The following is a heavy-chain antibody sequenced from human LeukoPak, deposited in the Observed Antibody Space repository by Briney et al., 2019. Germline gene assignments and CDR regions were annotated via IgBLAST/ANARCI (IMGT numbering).Heavy chain of an antibody. CDR2: IKQDGSEK. CDR1: GGSFSGYY. V-gene: IGHV3-7*01. CDR3: AKNIGGYSYGYDY. D-gene: IGHD5-18*01. J-gene: IGHJ4*02. Sequence: PSETLSLTCAVYGGSFSGYYWSWVRQAPGKGLEWVANIKQDGSEKYYVDSVKGRFTISRDNAKNSLYLQMNSLRAEDTAVYYCAKNIGGYSYGYDYWGQGTLVTVSS.